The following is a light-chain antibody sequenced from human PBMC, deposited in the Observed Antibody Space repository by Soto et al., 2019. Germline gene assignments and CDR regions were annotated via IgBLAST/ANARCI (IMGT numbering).Light chain of an antibody. V-gene: IGLV2-14*01. J-gene: IGLJ1*01. Sequence: QSALTQPASVSGSPGQSITISCTGTTSDVGGYNSVSWYQQHPGKAPELMIYDVSNRPSGISYRFSGPKSGNTASLTISGLQAEDEADYYCSSRTSTSTRVFGTGTKVTVL. CDR2: DVS. CDR3: SSRTSTSTRV. CDR1: TSDVGGYNS.